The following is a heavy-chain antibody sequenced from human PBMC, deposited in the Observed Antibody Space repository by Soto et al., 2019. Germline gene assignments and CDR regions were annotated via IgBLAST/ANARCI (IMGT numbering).Heavy chain of an antibody. J-gene: IGHJ4*02. Sequence: LRLSSAPPGCTFSSYGMNWVRQAPGKGVEWVAVISYDEKNKYYAHSVQGRFTISKYNSKNTLYLQMNSLRDEDTAVYYCAKVLPGALDYWGQGTLVTGSS. V-gene: IGHV3-30*18. CDR1: GCTFSSYG. CDR2: ISYDEKNK. D-gene: IGHD7-27*01. CDR3: AKVLPGALDY.